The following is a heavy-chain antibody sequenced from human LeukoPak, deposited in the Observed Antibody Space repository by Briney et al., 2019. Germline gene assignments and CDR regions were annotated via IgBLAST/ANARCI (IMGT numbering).Heavy chain of an antibody. Sequence: GGSLRLSCAASGFTFSSYAMSWVRQAPGKGLERVSTITGSGGSTSCADYVKGRFTISRDNSKNTLYLQVNSLRAEDTAVYYCAKRGSGWSFEYWGQGTLVTVSS. CDR3: AKRGSGWSFEY. CDR2: ITGSGGST. V-gene: IGHV3-23*01. D-gene: IGHD6-19*01. CDR1: GFTFSSYA. J-gene: IGHJ4*02.